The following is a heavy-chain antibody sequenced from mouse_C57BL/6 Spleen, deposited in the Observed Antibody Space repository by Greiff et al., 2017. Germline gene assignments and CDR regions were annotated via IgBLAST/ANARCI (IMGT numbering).Heavy chain of an antibody. CDR1: GYTFTDYN. D-gene: IGHD1-1*01. J-gene: IGHJ1*03. Sequence: VQLQQSGPELVKPGASVKMSCKASGYTFTDYNMHWVKQSHGKSLEWIGYINPNNGGTSYNQKFKGKATLTVNKSSSTAYMELRSLTSEDSAVYYCARDYYYGSSYDWYFDVWGTGTTVTVSS. CDR2: INPNNGGT. V-gene: IGHV1-22*01. CDR3: ARDYYYGSSYDWYFDV.